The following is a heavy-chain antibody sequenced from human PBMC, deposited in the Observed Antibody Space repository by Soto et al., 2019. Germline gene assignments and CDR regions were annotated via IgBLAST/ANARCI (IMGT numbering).Heavy chain of an antibody. CDR1: GYTFTSYG. CDR2: ISAYNGNT. V-gene: IGHV1-18*01. CDR3: ASRDTFGGVIAVDY. Sequence: QVQLVQSGAEVKKPGASVKVSCKASGYTFTSYGISWVRQAPGQGLEWMGWISAYNGNTNYAQKLQGRVTMTTDTSTSRVSKELRSLSSGDTAVQYCASRDTFGGVIAVDYSGQGTLGTVAS. J-gene: IGHJ4*02. D-gene: IGHD3-16*02.